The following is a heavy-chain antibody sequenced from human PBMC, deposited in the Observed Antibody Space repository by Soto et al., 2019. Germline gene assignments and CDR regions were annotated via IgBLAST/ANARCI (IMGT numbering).Heavy chain of an antibody. Sequence: SETLSLTCTVSGGSISSGDYYWSWIRQPPGKGLEWIGYIYYSGSTYYNPSLKSRVTISVDTSKNQFSLKLSSVTAADTAVYYCARLSKRHYYDSSGLDYWGQGTLVTVYS. D-gene: IGHD3-22*01. J-gene: IGHJ4*02. CDR2: IYYSGST. V-gene: IGHV4-30-4*01. CDR3: ARLSKRHYYDSSGLDY. CDR1: GGSISSGDYY.